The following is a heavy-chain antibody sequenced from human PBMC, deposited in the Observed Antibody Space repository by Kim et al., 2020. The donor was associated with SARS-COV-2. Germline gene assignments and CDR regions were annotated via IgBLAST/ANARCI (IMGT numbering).Heavy chain of an antibody. D-gene: IGHD1-26*01. V-gene: IGHV3-23*01. CDR3: AKARSIRWGLRAGYFDY. Sequence: VKGLCTISRDNSKNTLYLQMNSRRAEDTSVYYCAKARSIRWGLRAGYFDYWGQGTLVTVSS. J-gene: IGHJ4*02.